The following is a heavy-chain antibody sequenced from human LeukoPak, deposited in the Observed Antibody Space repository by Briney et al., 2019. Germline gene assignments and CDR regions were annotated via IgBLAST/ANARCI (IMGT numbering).Heavy chain of an antibody. V-gene: IGHV1-69*04. Sequence: ASVKVSCKASGGTFSSYAISWVRQAPGQGLEWMGRIIPILGIANYAQKFQGRVTITADKSTSTAYMELSSLRSEDTAVYYCARDPSNDDYVYGNDYWGQGTLATVSS. CDR2: IIPILGIA. D-gene: IGHD3-16*01. J-gene: IGHJ4*02. CDR1: GGTFSSYA. CDR3: ARDPSNDDYVYGNDY.